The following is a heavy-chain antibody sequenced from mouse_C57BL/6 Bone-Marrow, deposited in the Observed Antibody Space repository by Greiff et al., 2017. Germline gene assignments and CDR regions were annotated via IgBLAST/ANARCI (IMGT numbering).Heavy chain of an antibody. CDR2: ISDGGSYT. CDR1: GFTFSSYA. Sequence: EVQVVESGGGLVKPGGSLKLSCAASGFTFSSYAMSWVRQTPEKRLEWVATISDGGSYTYYPDNVKGRFTFSRDHAKNNLYLQMSHLKSADTAMYACARDSSRRRRYWGQGTTLTVSS. J-gene: IGHJ2*01. CDR3: ARDSSRRRRY. D-gene: IGHD3-2*02. V-gene: IGHV5-4*01.